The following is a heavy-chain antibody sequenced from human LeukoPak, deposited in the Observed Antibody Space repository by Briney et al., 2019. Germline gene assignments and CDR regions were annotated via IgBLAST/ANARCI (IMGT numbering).Heavy chain of an antibody. Sequence: SETLSLTCTVSGGSISIYYWSWIRQPPGKGLEWIGSIYYSGSTYYNPSLKSRVTISVDTSKNQFSLKLSSVTAADTAVYYCARILYGGNSDDYWGQGTLVTVSS. CDR3: ARILYGGNSDDY. V-gene: IGHV4-59*05. CDR2: IYYSGST. CDR1: GGSISIYY. J-gene: IGHJ4*02. D-gene: IGHD4-17*01.